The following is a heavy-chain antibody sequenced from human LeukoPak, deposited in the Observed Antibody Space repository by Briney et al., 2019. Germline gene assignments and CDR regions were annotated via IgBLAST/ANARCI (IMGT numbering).Heavy chain of an antibody. CDR2: IYYSGST. Sequence: PSETLSLTCTVSGGSISSGDYYWSWIRQPPGTGLEWIGYIYYSGSTYYNPSLKSRVTISVDTSKNQFSLKLSSVTAADTAVYYCASSYDYGDPYYFDYWGQGTLVTVSS. CDR3: ASSYDYGDPYYFDY. CDR1: GGSISSGDYY. V-gene: IGHV4-30-4*01. J-gene: IGHJ4*02. D-gene: IGHD4-17*01.